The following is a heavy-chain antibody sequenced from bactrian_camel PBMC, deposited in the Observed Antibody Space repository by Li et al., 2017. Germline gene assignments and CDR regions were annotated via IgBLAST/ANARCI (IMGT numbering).Heavy chain of an antibody. D-gene: IGHD5*01. Sequence: HVQLVESGGDSVQAGGSLRLSCAATTYPHCRYDMGWYRQAPGKEREFVSGIYKDGSTNYTDAVKGRFTISQDNAKNTVYLQMNSLKSEDTALYYCATAWPRLWVGYFSYWGQGTQVTVS. J-gene: IGHJ4*01. CDR1: TYPHCRYD. CDR3: ATAWPRLWVGYFSY. CDR2: IYKDGST. V-gene: IGHV3S9*01.